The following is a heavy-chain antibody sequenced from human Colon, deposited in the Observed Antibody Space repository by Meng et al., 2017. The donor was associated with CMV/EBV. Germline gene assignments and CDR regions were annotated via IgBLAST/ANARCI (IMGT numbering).Heavy chain of an antibody. D-gene: IGHD2-15*01. V-gene: IGHV3-53*01. CDR3: ARRWFHDAFDI. CDR1: GFTVSSNY. J-gene: IGHJ3*02. CDR2: IYSGGST. Sequence: GGSLRLSCAASGFTVSSNYMSWVRQAPGKGLEWVSVIYSGGSTYYADSVKGRFTISRDNSKNTLYLQMNSLRAEDTAVYYRARRWFHDAFDIWGQGTMVTVSS.